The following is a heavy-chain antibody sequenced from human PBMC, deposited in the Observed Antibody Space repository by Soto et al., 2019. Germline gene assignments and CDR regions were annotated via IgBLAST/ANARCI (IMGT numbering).Heavy chain of an antibody. Sequence: GESLKISCKGSGYSFTSYRISWVRQMPGKGLEWMGIIYPGDSDTRYSPSFQGRFTISRDNAKNSLHLQMDSLRAEDTAVYYCAKDYTPYYYDSSGLLLNTFDIWGQGTMVTVSS. D-gene: IGHD3-22*01. CDR3: AKDYTPYYYDSSGLLLNTFDI. CDR2: IYPGDSDT. J-gene: IGHJ3*02. V-gene: IGHV5-51*01. CDR1: GYSFTSYR.